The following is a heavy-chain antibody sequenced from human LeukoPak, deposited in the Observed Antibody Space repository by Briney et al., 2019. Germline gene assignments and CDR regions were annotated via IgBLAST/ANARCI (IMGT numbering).Heavy chain of an antibody. CDR3: ARRWLYSSSWYGLPHNWFDP. D-gene: IGHD6-13*01. CDR2: IWYDGSNK. Sequence: AGGSLRLSCAASGFTSSSYGMHWVRQAPGKGLEWVAVIWYDGSNKYYADSVKGRFTISRDNSKNTLYLQMNSLRAEDTAVYYCARRWLYSSSWYGLPHNWFDPWGQGTLVTVSS. CDR1: GFTSSSYG. V-gene: IGHV3-33*01. J-gene: IGHJ5*02.